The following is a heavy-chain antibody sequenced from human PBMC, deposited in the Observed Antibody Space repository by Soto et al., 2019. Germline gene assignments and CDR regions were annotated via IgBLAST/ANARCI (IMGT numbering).Heavy chain of an antibody. D-gene: IGHD6-13*01. CDR1: GGSISSYY. CDR3: ARDRRVAAAGNYYYYGMDV. Sequence: NPSETLSLTCTVSGGSISSYYWSWIRQPPGKGLEWIGYIYYSGSTNYNPSLKSRVTISVDTSKNQFSLKLSSVTAADTAVYYCARDRRVAAAGNYYYYGMDVWGQGTTVTVSS. J-gene: IGHJ6*02. CDR2: IYYSGST. V-gene: IGHV4-59*01.